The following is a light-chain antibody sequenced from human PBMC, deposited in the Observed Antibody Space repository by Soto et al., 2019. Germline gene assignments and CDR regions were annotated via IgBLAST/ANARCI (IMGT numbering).Light chain of an antibody. CDR1: SCDVGGYNY. CDR2: EIT. J-gene: IGLJ1*01. V-gene: IGLV2-8*01. Sequence: QSALTQPPSASGSPGQSVTISCTGTSCDVGGYNYLSWYQQHPGKAPILLIYEITKRASGVPNRFSGSKSGNTASLTVSGLQAEDGADYYCSSLADGDNDVFGTGTKVTVL. CDR3: SSLADGDNDV.